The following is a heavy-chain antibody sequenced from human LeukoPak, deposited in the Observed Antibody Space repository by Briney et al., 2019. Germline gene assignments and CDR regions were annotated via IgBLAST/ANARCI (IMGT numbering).Heavy chain of an antibody. CDR3: ARGYIWGTYTYFDN. J-gene: IGHJ4*02. V-gene: IGHV1-18*01. CDR1: GYTFTSYG. D-gene: IGHD3-16*01. CDR2: ISTYNGNT. Sequence: GASVKVFCKASGYTFTSYGIIWVRQAPGQGLEWMGWISTYNGNTNYPQKLQGRVTMTTDTSTSTAYMELRSLRSDDTAVYYCARGYIWGTYTYFDNWGQGTLVTVSS.